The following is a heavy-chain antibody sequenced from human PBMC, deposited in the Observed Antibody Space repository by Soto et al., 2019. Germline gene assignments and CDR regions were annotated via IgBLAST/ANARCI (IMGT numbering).Heavy chain of an antibody. CDR2: MNPNSGNT. CDR1: GYTFTNYD. CDR3: ARAIRQKIEVNSRYYFDH. Sequence: QVQLVQSGAEVKKPGASVKVSCKASGYTFTNYDINWVRQATGQGLEWMGWMNPNSGNTGHAQKFPGRFTMTRKISINTAYMEVSILRSEDAAVYYCARAIRQKIEVNSRYYFDHWGQGTLVTVS. D-gene: IGHD1-1*01. J-gene: IGHJ4*02. V-gene: IGHV1-8*01.